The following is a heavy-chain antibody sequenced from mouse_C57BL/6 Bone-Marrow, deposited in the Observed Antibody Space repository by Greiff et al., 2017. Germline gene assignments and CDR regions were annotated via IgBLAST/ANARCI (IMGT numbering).Heavy chain of an antibody. J-gene: IGHJ2*01. CDR3: ARRYYDYDGGYFDY. D-gene: IGHD2-4*01. V-gene: IGHV2-6*01. CDR2: IWGVGST. CDR1: GFSLTSYG. Sequence: VMLVESGPGLVAPSQSLSITCTVSGFSLTSYGVDWVHQSPGKGLEWLGVIWGVGSTNYNSALKSRLSISKDNSKSQVFLKMNSLQTDDTAMYYCARRYYDYDGGYFDYWGQGTTLTVSS.